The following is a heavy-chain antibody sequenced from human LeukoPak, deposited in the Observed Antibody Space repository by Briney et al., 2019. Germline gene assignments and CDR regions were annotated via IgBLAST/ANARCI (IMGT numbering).Heavy chain of an antibody. D-gene: IGHD6-19*01. CDR1: GGSISSYY. CDR3: ARGAYTSGWFAFDY. CDR2: IYNNENT. Sequence: SETLSLTCTVSGGSISSYYWSWIRQPPGKGLEWIGRIYNNENTNYNPSLESRVTMSVDTSKNQFSLKLSSVTAADTAVYYCARGAYTSGWFAFDYWGQGTVVTVSS. J-gene: IGHJ4*02. V-gene: IGHV4-4*07.